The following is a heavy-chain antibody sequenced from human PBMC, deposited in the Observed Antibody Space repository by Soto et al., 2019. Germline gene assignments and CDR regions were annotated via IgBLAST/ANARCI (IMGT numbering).Heavy chain of an antibody. J-gene: IGHJ4*02. Sequence: PXASLKISGKGCGYSFTSYWIAWVRQMPGKGLEWMAIINPGDSETKYSPSFQGQVTISADKSINTAYLQWSSLKASDTAMYYCARHATYYDILSGYYFDYWGQGTQVTVSS. V-gene: IGHV5-51*01. CDR3: ARHATYYDILSGYYFDY. CDR1: GYSFTSYW. D-gene: IGHD3-9*01. CDR2: INPGDSET.